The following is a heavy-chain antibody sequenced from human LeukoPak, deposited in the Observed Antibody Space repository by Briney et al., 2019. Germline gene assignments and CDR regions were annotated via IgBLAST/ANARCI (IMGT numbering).Heavy chain of an antibody. V-gene: IGHV1-46*01. D-gene: IGHD3-10*01. CDR1: GYTFTSYY. CDR2: INPSGGST. J-gene: IGHJ5*02. CDR3: ARSRITMVRGISWFDP. Sequence: GASVKVSCKESGYTFTSYYMHWVRQAPGQGLEWMGIINPSGGSTSYAQKFQGRVTMTRDTSTSTVYMELSSLRSEDTAVYYCARSRITMVRGISWFDPWGQGTLVTVSS.